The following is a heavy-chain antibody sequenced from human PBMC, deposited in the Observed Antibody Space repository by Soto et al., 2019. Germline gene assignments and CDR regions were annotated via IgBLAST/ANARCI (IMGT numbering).Heavy chain of an antibody. J-gene: IGHJ1*01. CDR3: ARQRYTDSSGTEYFQH. CDR1: GYRFSNYW. Sequence: GESLKISCQGFGYRFSNYWINWVRQKPGKGLEWMGRIDPSESYIHYSPTFQGHVTISADKSITTAYLQWSSLKASDTAMYYCARQRYTDSSGTEYFQHWGQGTLVTVSS. CDR2: IDPSESYI. V-gene: IGHV5-10-1*01. D-gene: IGHD3-22*01.